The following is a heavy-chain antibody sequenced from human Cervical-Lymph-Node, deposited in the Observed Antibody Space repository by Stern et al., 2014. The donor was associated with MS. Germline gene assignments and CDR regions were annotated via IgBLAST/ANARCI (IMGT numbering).Heavy chain of an antibody. Sequence: EEQLVESGGGLVKPGGSLRLSCAASGFAFNGYNMNWVRQAPGKGLEWISSISRNSGNTYYSDSVKGRLTMSRDNAANSVFLQMNSLSVEDTAVYYCARVRVITRGYFEYWGQGTLVTVSS. J-gene: IGHJ4*02. CDR1: GFAFNGYN. V-gene: IGHV3-21*01. D-gene: IGHD3-16*01. CDR3: ARVRVITRGYFEY. CDR2: ISRNSGNT.